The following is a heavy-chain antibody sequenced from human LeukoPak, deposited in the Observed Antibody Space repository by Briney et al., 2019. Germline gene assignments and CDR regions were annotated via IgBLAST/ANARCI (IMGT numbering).Heavy chain of an antibody. CDR1: GFTFSSYW. D-gene: IGHD1-26*01. CDR3: ARSGGTYAYFDL. Sequence: GGSLRLSCAASGFTFSSYWMNWVRQVPGKGLEWVANIKQDGSEKYYVDSVKGRYTISRENAKNSLYLQMSSLRAEDTALYYCARSGGTYAYFDLWGQGTLVTVSS. J-gene: IGHJ4*02. CDR2: IKQDGSEK. V-gene: IGHV3-7*01.